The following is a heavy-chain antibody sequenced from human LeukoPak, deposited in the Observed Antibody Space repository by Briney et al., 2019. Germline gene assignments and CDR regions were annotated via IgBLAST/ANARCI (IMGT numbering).Heavy chain of an antibody. CDR3: AMPVEMPPIPSFDY. V-gene: IGHV1-3*01. Sequence: ASVKVSCTTSGYIFTPHHIHWMRQAPGQGLELLGWVSAANNPEYSQKFQGRVVITRDASATTSYLELNSLRSEDTAVYYCAMPVEMPPIPSFDYWGQGTLVTVSS. D-gene: IGHD5-24*01. CDR1: GYIFTPHH. CDR2: VSAANNP. J-gene: IGHJ4*02.